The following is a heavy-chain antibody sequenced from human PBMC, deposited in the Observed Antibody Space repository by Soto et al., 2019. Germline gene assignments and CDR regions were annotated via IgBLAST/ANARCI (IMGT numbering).Heavy chain of an antibody. D-gene: IGHD3-3*01. CDR3: ARVHLTRGRFLEWLGFDY. J-gene: IGHJ4*02. Sequence: GASVKVSCKASGYTFTSYYMHWVRQAPGQGLEWMGVIIPSFGTTNYAQKFQGRVTITADESTSTAYMELSSLRSEDTAVYYCARVHLTRGRFLEWLGFDYWGQGTLVTVSS. V-gene: IGHV1-69*13. CDR1: GYTFTSYY. CDR2: IIPSFGTT.